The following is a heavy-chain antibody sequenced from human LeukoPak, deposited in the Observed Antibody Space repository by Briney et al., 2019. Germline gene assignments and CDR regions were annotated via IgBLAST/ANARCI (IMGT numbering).Heavy chain of an antibody. CDR1: GGTFSSYA. CDR2: IIPIFGTA. Sequence: SVKVSCKASGGTFSSYAISWVRQAPGQGLEWMGRIIPIFGTANYAQKFQGRVTITTDESTITAYMELSSLKSEDTAVYYCARGDYGGTPGNFDYWGQGTLVTVSS. V-gene: IGHV1-69*05. CDR3: ARGDYGGTPGNFDY. J-gene: IGHJ4*02. D-gene: IGHD4-23*01.